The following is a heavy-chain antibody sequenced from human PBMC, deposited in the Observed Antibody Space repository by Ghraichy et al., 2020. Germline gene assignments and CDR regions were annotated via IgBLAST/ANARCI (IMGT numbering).Heavy chain of an antibody. D-gene: IGHD2-8*01. CDR3: ARGPRRYDVYASNWFSREPFDY. J-gene: IGHJ4*02. V-gene: IGHV4-34*01. Sequence: SETLSLTCVVYGGSFSGSYWSWIRQPPGKGLEWIGEINHSGGTKYNPSLKSRVTMSVDSSKNQFSLKVNSVTAADTAVYYCARGPRRYDVYASNWFSREPFDYWGQGTLVTVSS. CDR1: GGSFSGSY. CDR2: INHSGGT.